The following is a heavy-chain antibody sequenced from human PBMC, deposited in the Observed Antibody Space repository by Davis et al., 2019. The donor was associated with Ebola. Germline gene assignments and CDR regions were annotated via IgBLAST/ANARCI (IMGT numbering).Heavy chain of an antibody. V-gene: IGHV1-2*06. J-gene: IGHJ6*02. D-gene: IGHD3-22*01. CDR3: ARGGITMTVVPRDYYHGMDV. CDR2: INPNSGST. CDR1: GYTFTSYG. Sequence: AASVKVSCKASGYTFTSYGISWVRQAPGQGLEWVGRINPNSGSTNYAQKFQGRVTMTRDTSNSTAYMDLSRLRSDDTAVYYCARGGITMTVVPRDYYHGMDVWGQGTTVTVSS.